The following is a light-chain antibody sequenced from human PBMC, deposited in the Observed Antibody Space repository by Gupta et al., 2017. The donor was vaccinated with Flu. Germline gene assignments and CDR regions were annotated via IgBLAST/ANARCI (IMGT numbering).Light chain of an antibody. CDR2: EAY. CDR3: QQEITYST. CDR1: KSSCTW. V-gene: IGKV1-5*03. Sequence: SSSHRSASVGDATTISCRCRKSSCTWLGWYQQKPGNAPKLMIYEAYTFERGDPSRFSGRGSGKEFTLTSSSRQPDDSANYSCQQEITYSTFGQGTKVEIK. J-gene: IGKJ4*01.